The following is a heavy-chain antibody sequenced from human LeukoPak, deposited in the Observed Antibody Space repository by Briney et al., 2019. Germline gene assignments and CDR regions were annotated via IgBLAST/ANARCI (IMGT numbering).Heavy chain of an antibody. CDR1: GGSIGSYY. CDR3: ARAGFFYDTSGYNDAFDI. V-gene: IGHV4-59*01. CDR2: IFYTGST. Sequence: KTSETLSLTCTVSGGSIGSYYWSWIRQPPGEGVECIGYIFYTGSTNYNSSLKSRVTISIDTSKNQFSLKLSSVTAADTAVYHCARAGFFYDTSGYNDAFDIWGQGTMVTVSS. J-gene: IGHJ3*02. D-gene: IGHD3-22*01.